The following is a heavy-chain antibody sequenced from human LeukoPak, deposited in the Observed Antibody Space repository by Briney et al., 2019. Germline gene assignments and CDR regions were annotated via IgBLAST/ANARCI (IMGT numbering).Heavy chain of an antibody. J-gene: IGHJ4*02. CDR1: GFTFRTHC. Sequence: GGSLRLSCAAPGFTFRTHCMHWVRQAPSKGLEWVSYISGSSDIISYADSVKGRFTISRDNAKNSLYLQINSLRAEDTAVYYCARGRNYGEGDYWGQGTLVTVSS. D-gene: IGHD4-17*01. CDR3: ARGRNYGEGDY. CDR2: ISGSSDII. V-gene: IGHV3-48*04.